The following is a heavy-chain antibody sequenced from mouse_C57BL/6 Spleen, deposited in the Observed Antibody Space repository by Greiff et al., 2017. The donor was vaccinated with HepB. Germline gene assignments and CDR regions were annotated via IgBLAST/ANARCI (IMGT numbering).Heavy chain of an antibody. V-gene: IGHV10-1*01. CDR1: GFSFNTYA. D-gene: IGHD3-3*01. CDR3: VRERAYCFDY. J-gene: IGHJ2*01. Sequence: EVQLQESGGGLVQPKGSLKLSCAASGFSFNTYAMNWVRQAPGKGLEWVARIRSKSNNYATYYADSVKDRFTISRDDSESMLYLQMNNLKTEDTAMYYCVRERAYCFDYWGQGTTLTVSS. CDR2: IRSKSNNYAT.